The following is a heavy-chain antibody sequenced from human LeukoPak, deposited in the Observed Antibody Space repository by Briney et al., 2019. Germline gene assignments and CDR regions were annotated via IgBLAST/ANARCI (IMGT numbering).Heavy chain of an antibody. D-gene: IGHD3-10*01. Sequence: SETLSLTRTVSGGSISSYYWSWIRQPPGKGLEWIGYIYYSGSTNYNPSLKSRVTISVDTSKNQFSLKLSSVTAADTAVYYCARLGLGDYFDYGGQGTLGTVS. CDR2: IYYSGST. V-gene: IGHV4-59*01. CDR1: GGSISSYY. J-gene: IGHJ4*02. CDR3: ARLGLGDYFDY.